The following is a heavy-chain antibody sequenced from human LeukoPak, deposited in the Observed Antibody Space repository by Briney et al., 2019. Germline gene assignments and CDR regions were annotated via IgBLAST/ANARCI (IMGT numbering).Heavy chain of an antibody. V-gene: IGHV3-21*01. Sequence: PGGSLRLSCAASGFIFTNYNLNWVRQAPGKGLEWISPISGGSTYIYYADSVRGRFTISRDNAKNSVYLQMNSLRGEDTAVYYCARNDVTTNGGVIADSRLFDIWGQGTMVTVSS. CDR2: ISGGSTYI. D-gene: IGHD2-8*02. CDR1: GFIFTNYN. J-gene: IGHJ3*02. CDR3: ARNDVTTNGGVIADSRLFDI.